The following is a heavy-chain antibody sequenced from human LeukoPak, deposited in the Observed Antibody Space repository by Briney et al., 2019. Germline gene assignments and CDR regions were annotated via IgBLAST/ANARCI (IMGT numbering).Heavy chain of an antibody. J-gene: IGHJ4*02. CDR1: GFTFTNYV. CDR3: AKVSGEDYGSGSYSHYFDY. CDR2: ISENGGAA. V-gene: IGHV3-23*01. D-gene: IGHD3-10*01. Sequence: PGGSLRLSCAASGFTFTNYVMGWVRQAQGKGLEWVSAISENGGAADYADSVRGRFTISRDNSQNTLYLQMNSLRAEDTAVYYCAKVSGEDYGSGSYSHYFDYWGQGTLVTVSS.